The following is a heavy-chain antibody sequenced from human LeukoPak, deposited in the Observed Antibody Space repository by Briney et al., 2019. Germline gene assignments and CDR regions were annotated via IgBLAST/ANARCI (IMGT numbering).Heavy chain of an antibody. J-gene: IGHJ6*02. D-gene: IGHD3-10*01. V-gene: IGHV4-59*02. CDR3: ARAAPPRITMVRGKYGMDV. Sequence: SETLSLTCTVSGGSVSSYYWSWIRQPPGKGLEWIGYIYYSGTTNYNPSLKSRVTISVDTSKNQFSLKLSSVTAADTAVYYCARAAPPRITMVRGKYGMDVWGQGTTVTVSS. CDR2: IYYSGTT. CDR1: GGSVSSYY.